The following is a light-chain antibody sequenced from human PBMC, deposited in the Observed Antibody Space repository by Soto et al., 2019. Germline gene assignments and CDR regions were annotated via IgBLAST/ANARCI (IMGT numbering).Light chain of an antibody. V-gene: IGKV3-20*01. CDR1: QSISSSY. Sequence: EIVLTQAPGTLSLSPGEGATLSCRASQSISSSYLAWYQHNRGQAPRLLIYGASTRAAGTPDRFSGSGSGTDFTLTISRLEPEDCAVYYCQQYGSSRWTFRQGTKVEIK. CDR2: GAS. J-gene: IGKJ1*01. CDR3: QQYGSSRWT.